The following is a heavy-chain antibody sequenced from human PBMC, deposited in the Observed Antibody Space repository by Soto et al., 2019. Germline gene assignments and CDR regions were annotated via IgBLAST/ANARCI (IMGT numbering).Heavy chain of an antibody. D-gene: IGHD5-12*01. CDR2: ISSGSSRI. Sequence: SGGSLRLSCAASGFTFSSYDMNWVRQAPGKGLEWVSYISSGSSRIFYADSVKGRFTISRDNAKNSLYLQMNSLRDEDTAVYYCARVIYGGWATIKDYYYYAMDVWGQGTTVTVSS. CDR1: GFTFSSYD. CDR3: ARVIYGGWATIKDYYYYAMDV. V-gene: IGHV3-48*02. J-gene: IGHJ6*02.